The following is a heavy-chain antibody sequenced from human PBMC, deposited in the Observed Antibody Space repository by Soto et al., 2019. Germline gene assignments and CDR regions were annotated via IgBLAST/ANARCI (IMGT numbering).Heavy chain of an antibody. CDR3: AXIXYERSGPYYYYYGMDV. CDR2: ISYDGSNK. J-gene: IGHJ6*02. V-gene: IGHV3-30*03. Sequence: GGSLRLSCAASGFTFSSYGMHWVRQAPGKGLEWVAVISYDGSNKYYADSVKGRFTISRDNSKNTLYLQMNSLRAEDTAVYYXAXIXYERSGPYYYYYGMDVWGQGTTVNVSS. D-gene: IGHD3-10*01. CDR1: GFTFSSYG.